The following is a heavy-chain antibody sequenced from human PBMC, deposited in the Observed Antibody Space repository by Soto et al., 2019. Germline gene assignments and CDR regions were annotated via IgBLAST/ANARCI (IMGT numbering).Heavy chain of an antibody. J-gene: IGHJ6*02. V-gene: IGHV3-48*03. CDR1: GFTFSEFE. Sequence: EVQLVESGGGLVQPGGSLRLSCVASGFTFSEFEMHWVRQAPGKGLEWLSYISTAGSTIFYADSVKGRFTISRNNAKNSLSLQMNSLRAEDTAVYYCARGLPYCSSARCKGMDVWGQGTTVTISS. CDR3: ARGLPYCSSARCKGMDV. D-gene: IGHD2-2*01. CDR2: ISTAGSTI.